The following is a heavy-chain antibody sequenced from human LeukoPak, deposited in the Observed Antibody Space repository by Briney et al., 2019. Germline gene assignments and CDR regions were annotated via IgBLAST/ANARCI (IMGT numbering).Heavy chain of an antibody. CDR2: INPDGSGK. CDR1: GFTLSTYW. D-gene: IGHD3-16*01. J-gene: IGHJ4*02. Sequence: GGSLRLSCEASGFTLSTYWTNWVRQVPGKELDWVANINPDGSGKRYVDSVKGRFTIARDNADNSLSLQMNSLRAEDTAVYYCASWGAGGNSWGQGTLVTVSS. V-gene: IGHV3-7*01. CDR3: ASWGAGGNS.